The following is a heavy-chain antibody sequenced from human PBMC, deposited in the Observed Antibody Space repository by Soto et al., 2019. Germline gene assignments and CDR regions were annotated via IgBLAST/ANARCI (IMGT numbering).Heavy chain of an antibody. D-gene: IGHD3-10*01. Sequence: QVQLVESGGGVVQPGRSLRPSCAASGFTFRSYAMHWVRQTPGKGLEWVAYISYDGKKTYYADSVKGRFTISRDNYQNTLFLQMSSLQFEDTSVYSCVRGDGSGSFLLDYWGRGTLVTVSS. J-gene: IGHJ4*02. CDR1: GFTFRSYA. CDR3: VRGDGSGSFLLDY. CDR2: ISYDGKKT. V-gene: IGHV3-30*03.